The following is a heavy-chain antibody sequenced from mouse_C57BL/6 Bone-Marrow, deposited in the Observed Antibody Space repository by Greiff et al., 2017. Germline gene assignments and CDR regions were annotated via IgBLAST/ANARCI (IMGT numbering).Heavy chain of an antibody. CDR1: GYTFTSYW. J-gene: IGHJ2*01. CDR3: ARLTTVVAYYFDY. V-gene: IGHV1-72*01. Sequence: VQLKQPGAELVKPGASVKLSCKASGYTFTSYWMHWVKQRPGRGLEWIGRIDPNSGGTKYNEKFKSKATLTVDKPSSTAYMQLSSLTSEDSAVYYCARLTTVVAYYFDYWGQGTTLTVSS. D-gene: IGHD1-1*01. CDR2: IDPNSGGT.